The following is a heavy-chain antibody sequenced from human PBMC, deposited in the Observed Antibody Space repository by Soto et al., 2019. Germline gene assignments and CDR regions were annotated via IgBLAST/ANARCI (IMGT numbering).Heavy chain of an antibody. CDR2: IYYSGST. D-gene: IGHD5-18*01. V-gene: IGHV4-59*08. CDR1: GGSISSYY. Sequence: QVQLQESGPGLVKPSETLSLTCTVSGGSISSYYWSWIRQPPGKGLEWIGYIYYSGSTNYNPSLXXRXXISVDTSKNQFSLKLSSVTAADPAVYYCARGGERSWIQLWSWGQGTLVTVSS. J-gene: IGHJ5*02. CDR3: ARGGERSWIQLWS.